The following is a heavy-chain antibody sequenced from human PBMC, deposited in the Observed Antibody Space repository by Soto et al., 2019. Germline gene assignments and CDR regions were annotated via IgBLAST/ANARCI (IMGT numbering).Heavy chain of an antibody. V-gene: IGHV1-69*01. D-gene: IGHD2-15*01. Sequence: QVQLVQSGAEVKKPGSSVKVSCKASGGTFSSYAISWVRQAPGQGLEWMGGIIPIFGTANYAQKFQGRVTITADESTSTDYMELSSLRSEDTAVYYCARDLDGGNRGAGYYYYGMDVWGQGTTVTVSS. CDR3: ARDLDGGNRGAGYYYYGMDV. J-gene: IGHJ6*02. CDR2: IIPIFGTA. CDR1: GGTFSSYA.